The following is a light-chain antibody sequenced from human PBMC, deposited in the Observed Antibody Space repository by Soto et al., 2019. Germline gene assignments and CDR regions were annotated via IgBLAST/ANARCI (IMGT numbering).Light chain of an antibody. CDR3: QTWGSGIVV. CDR1: SGHSNYA. V-gene: IGLV4-69*01. CDR2: LNSDGSH. J-gene: IGLJ2*01. Sequence: QTVVTQSPSASASLGASVKLTCTLSSGHSNYAIAWHQQQSEKGPRYLMNLNSDGSHSKGDGIPDRFSGSSSGAERYLTISSLQSEDGADYYCQTWGSGIVVFGGGTKLTVL.